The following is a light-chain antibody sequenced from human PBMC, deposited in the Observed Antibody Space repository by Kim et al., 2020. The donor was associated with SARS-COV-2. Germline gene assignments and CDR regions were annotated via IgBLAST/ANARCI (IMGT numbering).Light chain of an antibody. CDR3: SSCTSTNTYV. J-gene: IGLJ1*01. CDR1: STDVGAYNY. V-gene: IGLV2-14*03. CDR2: DVT. Sequence: QSALTQPASVSGSPGQSITISCTGTSTDVGAYNYVSWYQQHPGKAPKLMIYDVTKRPSGVSDRFSGSKSGDTASLTISGLQAEDEDDYYCSSCTSTNTYVFGTGTKVTVL.